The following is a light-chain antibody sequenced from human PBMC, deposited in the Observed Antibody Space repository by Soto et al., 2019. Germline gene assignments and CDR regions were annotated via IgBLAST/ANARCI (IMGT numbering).Light chain of an antibody. CDR3: SSYTSSSPLL. CDR2: DVS. V-gene: IGLV2-14*01. Sequence: QSALTQPASVSGSPGQSITISCTGTSSDVGGYNYVSWYQQHPGKAPKLMIYDVSNRPSGVSNRFSGSKSGNTASLTISGLHAEDEAYYYCSSYTSSSPLLFGGGTKLTVL. CDR1: SSDVGGYNY. J-gene: IGLJ2*01.